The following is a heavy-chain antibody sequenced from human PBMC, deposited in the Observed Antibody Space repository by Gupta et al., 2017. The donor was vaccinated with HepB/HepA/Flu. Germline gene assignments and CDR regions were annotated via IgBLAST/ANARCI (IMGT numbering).Heavy chain of an antibody. CDR2: INSDGSST. CDR1: GFTFSSYW. V-gene: IGHV3-74*01. J-gene: IGHJ4*02. CDR3: AREEYYDFWSGNELDY. Sequence: EVQLVESGGGLVQPGGSLRLSCAASGFTFSSYWMHWVRKAPGKGLVWVSRINSDGSSTSYADSVKGRFTISRDNAKNTLYLQMNSLRAEDTAVYYCAREEYYDFWSGNELDYWGQGTLVTVSS. D-gene: IGHD3-3*01.